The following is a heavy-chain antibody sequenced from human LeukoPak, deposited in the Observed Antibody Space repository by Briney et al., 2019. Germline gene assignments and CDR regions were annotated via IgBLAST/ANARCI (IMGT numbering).Heavy chain of an antibody. Sequence: GGSLRLSCAASGFTFSSYSMNWVRQAPGKGLEWVSSISSSSSYIYYADSVKGRFTISRDNAKNSLYLQMNSLRAEDTAVYYCARDPAVRGVIIMGVFDYWGQGTLVTVSS. V-gene: IGHV3-21*01. CDR3: ARDPAVRGVIIMGVFDY. CDR1: GFTFSSYS. D-gene: IGHD3-10*01. J-gene: IGHJ4*02. CDR2: ISSSSSYI.